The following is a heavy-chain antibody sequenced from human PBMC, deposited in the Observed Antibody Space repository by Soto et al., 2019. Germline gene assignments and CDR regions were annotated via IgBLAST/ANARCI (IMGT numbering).Heavy chain of an antibody. CDR1: GGSISSSNYH. CDR3: VRRGPVLATLLRGANYFDY. D-gene: IGHD3-10*01. CDR2: ISFGGNT. V-gene: IGHV4-39*01. Sequence: QLQLQESGPGQVKPSETLSLTCSVSGGSISSSNYHWGWIRQPPGKGLEWIGTISFGGNTYYTPSLNSRLSISVHPSTSQFSLRLSSVTASDTAIYYCVRRGPVLATLLRGANYFDYWGPGTLVTVSS. J-gene: IGHJ4*02.